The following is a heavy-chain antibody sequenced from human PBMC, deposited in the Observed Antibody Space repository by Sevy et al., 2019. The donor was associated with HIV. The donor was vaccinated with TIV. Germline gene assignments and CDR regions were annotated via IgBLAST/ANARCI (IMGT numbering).Heavy chain of an antibody. CDR1: GFIFSSYW. J-gene: IGHJ5*02. D-gene: IGHD2-8*01. Sequence: GGSLRLSCAASGFIFSSYWMSWVRQAPGKGLEWVANIKQDGSDKYYVDSVKGRFTISTDNAKNSLYLQMNSLRVEDTAVYYCASPGTKGFDPWGQGTLVTVSS. V-gene: IGHV3-7*03. CDR2: IKQDGSDK. CDR3: ASPGTKGFDP.